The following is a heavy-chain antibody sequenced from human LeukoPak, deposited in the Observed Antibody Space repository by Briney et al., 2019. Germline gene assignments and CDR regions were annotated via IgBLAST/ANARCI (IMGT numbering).Heavy chain of an antibody. CDR1: GFTFSSYG. V-gene: IGHV3-23*01. D-gene: IGHD6-19*01. CDR3: AKAQRKISGWCSNCFPH. Sequence: PGGSLRLSCAASGFTFSSYGMSWVRQAPGKGLEWVSAISGSGGSTYYADSVKGRLTISRDNSKNTLYLQMNSLRAEDTAVYYCAKAQRKISGWCSNCFPHWRRGTLVTVSS. J-gene: IGHJ4*02. CDR2: ISGSGGST.